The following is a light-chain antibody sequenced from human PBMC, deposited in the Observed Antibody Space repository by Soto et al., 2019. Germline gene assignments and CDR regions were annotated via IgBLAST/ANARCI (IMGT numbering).Light chain of an antibody. Sequence: DIQMTQSPSTLSASVGDRVTITFRASQNIHNWLAWYQQKPGKAPKLLIYDASTLESGVPSRFSGSGSGTEFTLTISSLQPDDFATYYCQQYQSYWTFGQGTKVDIK. CDR3: QQYQSYWT. V-gene: IGKV1-5*01. CDR1: QNIHNW. CDR2: DAS. J-gene: IGKJ1*01.